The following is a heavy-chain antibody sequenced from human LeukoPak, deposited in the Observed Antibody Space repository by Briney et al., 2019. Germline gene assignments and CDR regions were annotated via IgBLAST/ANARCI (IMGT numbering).Heavy chain of an antibody. CDR3: VRDGGVSGYDLLDY. Sequence: PGGSLRLSCAASGFTFSNYWMTWVRQAPGKGLEGVAHINQDGSEEHYMDSVKARFTISRDNAKHSLSLQMNSLRAEDTAVYYCVRDGGVSGYDLLDYWGQGTLVTVSS. D-gene: IGHD5-12*01. V-gene: IGHV3-7*01. CDR2: INQDGSEE. CDR1: GFTFSNYW. J-gene: IGHJ4*02.